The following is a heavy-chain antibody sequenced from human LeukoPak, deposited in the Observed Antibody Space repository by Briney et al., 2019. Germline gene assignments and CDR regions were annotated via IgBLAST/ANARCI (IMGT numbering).Heavy chain of an antibody. V-gene: IGHV1-69*01. CDR1: GGTFSSYA. Sequence: GSSVKVSCKASGGTFSSYAISWVRQAPGQGLEWMGGIIPIFGTANYAQKFQGRVTITADESTSTAYMELSNLRAEDMALYYCAKVEGFQLWDAFDIWGQGTMVTVSS. CDR3: AKVEGFQLWDAFDI. CDR2: IIPIFGTA. D-gene: IGHD5-18*01. J-gene: IGHJ3*02.